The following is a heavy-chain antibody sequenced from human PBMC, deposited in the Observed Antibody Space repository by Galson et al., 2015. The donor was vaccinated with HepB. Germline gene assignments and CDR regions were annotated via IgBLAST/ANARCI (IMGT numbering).Heavy chain of an antibody. Sequence: SVKVSCKASGYIFTNYAMNWVRQAPGQGLEWMRWINTNTGNPTYAQGFAGRFAFSLDTSVSTAYLQISSLKAEDTAVYYCARNLRGSFYEGFDHWGQGTLVTVSS. V-gene: IGHV7-4-1*02. CDR2: INTNTGNP. J-gene: IGHJ4*02. CDR1: GYIFTNYA. CDR3: ARNLRGSFYEGFDH. D-gene: IGHD1-26*01.